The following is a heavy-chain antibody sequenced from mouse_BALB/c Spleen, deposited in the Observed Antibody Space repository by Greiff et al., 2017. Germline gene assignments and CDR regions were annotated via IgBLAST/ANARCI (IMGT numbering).Heavy chain of an antibody. Sequence: QVQLQQSGPSLVQPSQSLSITCTVSGFSLTSYGVHWVRQSPGKGLEWLGVIWRGGSTDYNAAFMSRLSITKDNSKSQVFFKMNSLQADDTAIYYCAKKWDYGNYYWYFDVWGAGTTVTVSS. CDR2: IWRGGST. V-gene: IGHV2-5-1*01. D-gene: IGHD2-1*01. CDR3: AKKWDYGNYYWYFDV. CDR1: GFSLTSYG. J-gene: IGHJ1*01.